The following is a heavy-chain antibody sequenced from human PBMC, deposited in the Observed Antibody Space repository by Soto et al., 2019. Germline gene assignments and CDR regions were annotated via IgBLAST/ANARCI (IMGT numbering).Heavy chain of an antibody. D-gene: IGHD6-19*01. CDR1: GFTFSSYS. CDR3: ARTAGIAVAGTPWFDP. V-gene: IGHV3-21*01. J-gene: IGHJ5*02. CDR2: ISSSSSYI. Sequence: KTGGSLRLSCAASGFTFSSYSMNWVRQAPGKGLEWVSSISSSSSYIYYADSVKGRFTISRDNAKNSLYLQMNSLRAEDTAVYYCARTAGIAVAGTPWFDPWGQGTLVTVSS.